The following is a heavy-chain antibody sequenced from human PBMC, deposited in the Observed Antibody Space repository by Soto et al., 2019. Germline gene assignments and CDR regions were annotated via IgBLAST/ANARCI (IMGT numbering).Heavy chain of an antibody. D-gene: IGHD6-13*01. J-gene: IGHJ4*02. Sequence: LRLSCEASGFTFSSSAMTWVRQAPGLGLEWVSSIGTSGDTYHADSVKGRFSISRDNSKNTLFLQMSSLRAEDTAVYKCAKGGLSSTGLDCWGQGALVTVSS. CDR1: GFTFSSSA. CDR2: IGTSGDT. V-gene: IGHV3-23*01. CDR3: AKGGLSSTGLDC.